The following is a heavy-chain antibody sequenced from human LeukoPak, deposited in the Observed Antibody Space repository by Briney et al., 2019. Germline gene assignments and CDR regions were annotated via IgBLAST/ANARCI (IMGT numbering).Heavy chain of an antibody. D-gene: IGHD5-12*01. J-gene: IGHJ6*02. CDR3: ARSMVATRFYYYRMDV. CDR2: ISAYNGIT. CDR1: GYTFTSSG. V-gene: IGHV1-18*01. Sequence: VSVKVSCKASGYTFTSSGINWVRQAPGQGLEWMGWISAYNGITNYVQNLKGRVTMTTDKSTSTAYMEVRSLRSDDTAVYYCARSMVATRFYYYRMDVWGQGTTVTVCS.